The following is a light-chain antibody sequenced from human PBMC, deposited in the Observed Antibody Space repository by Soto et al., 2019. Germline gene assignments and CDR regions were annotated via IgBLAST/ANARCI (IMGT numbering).Light chain of an antibody. CDR2: DVS. Sequence: QSALTQPRSVSGSPGQSVTISCTGTSSDVGGYNSVSWYQQHPDKAPKFMIYDVSKRPSGVPDRFSGSKSGNTASLTISGLQVEDEADYYCCSYAGSDTLYVFGTGTKVTAL. CDR1: SSDVGGYNS. CDR3: CSYAGSDTLYV. J-gene: IGLJ1*01. V-gene: IGLV2-11*01.